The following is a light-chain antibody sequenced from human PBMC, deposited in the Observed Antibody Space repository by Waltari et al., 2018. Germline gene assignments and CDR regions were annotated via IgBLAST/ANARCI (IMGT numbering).Light chain of an antibody. V-gene: IGLV2-23*02. CDR2: DVS. J-gene: IGLJ3*02. CDR3: CSYAGSSTWV. Sequence: QSALTQPASVSGSPGQSITIPCTGTSSDVGNYHLFHWYQPHPGKAPNLIIDDVSKRPSGVSYRFSGSKSGNTASLTISGLQAEDEADYYCCSYAGSSTWVFGGGTKLTVL. CDR1: SSDVGNYHL.